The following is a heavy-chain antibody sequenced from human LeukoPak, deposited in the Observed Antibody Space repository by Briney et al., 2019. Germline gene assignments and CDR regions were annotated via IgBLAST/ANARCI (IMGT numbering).Heavy chain of an antibody. CDR3: ARVHDYDILPGYKYYFDY. CDR1: GGSISSYY. D-gene: IGHD3-9*01. J-gene: IGHJ4*02. Sequence: SETLSLTCTVSGGSISSYYWSWIRQPPGKGLEWIGDIYYSGSTNYNPSLKSRVTISVDTSKNQFSLKLSSVTAADTAVYYCARVHDYDILPGYKYYFDYWGQGTLVTVSS. CDR2: IYYSGST. V-gene: IGHV4-59*01.